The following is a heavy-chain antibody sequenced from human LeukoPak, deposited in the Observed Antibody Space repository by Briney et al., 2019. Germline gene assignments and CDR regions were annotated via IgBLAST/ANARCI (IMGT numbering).Heavy chain of an antibody. CDR2: ISAYNGNT. CDR3: ARGYRAKSGSYFFDY. V-gene: IGHV1-18*01. J-gene: IGHJ4*02. D-gene: IGHD1-26*01. CDR1: GYTFTSYG. Sequence: GASVKVSCKASGYTFTSYGISWVRQAPGQGLEWMGWISAYNGNTNYAQKLQGRVTMTTDTSTSTAYMELSSLRSEDTAVYYCARGYRAKSGSYFFDYWGQGTLVTVSS.